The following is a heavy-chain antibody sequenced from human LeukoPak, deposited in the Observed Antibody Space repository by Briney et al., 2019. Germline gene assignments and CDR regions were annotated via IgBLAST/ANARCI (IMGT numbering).Heavy chain of an antibody. D-gene: IGHD3-16*01. CDR1: GYTFTSYG. V-gene: IGHV1-18*01. CDR3: ARVVGGAYYYYYYMDV. CDR2: ISAHNGNT. Sequence: GASVKVSCKASGYTFTSYGISWVRQAPGQGLEWMGWISAHNGNTNYAQKLQGRVTTTTDTSTSTAYMELRSLRSDDTAVYYCARVVGGAYYYYYYMDVWGKGTTVTVSS. J-gene: IGHJ6*03.